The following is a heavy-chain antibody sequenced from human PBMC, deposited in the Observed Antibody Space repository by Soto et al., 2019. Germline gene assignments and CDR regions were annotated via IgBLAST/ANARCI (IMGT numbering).Heavy chain of an antibody. J-gene: IGHJ4*02. CDR3: AADRRRGGEN. CDR2: IVVGSGNT. Sequence: SGKVSGQASGFTFPSSAVQLLRQARGQRLEWIGWIVVGSGNTNYAQKFQERVTITRDMSTSTAYMELSSLRSEDTAVYYCAADRRRGGENWGQGTLVTVSS. V-gene: IGHV1-58*01. D-gene: IGHD3-10*01. CDR1: GFTFPSSA.